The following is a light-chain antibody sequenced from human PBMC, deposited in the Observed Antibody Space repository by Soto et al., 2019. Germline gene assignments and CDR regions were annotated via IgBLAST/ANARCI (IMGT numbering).Light chain of an antibody. CDR3: QHYNSHSET. CDR1: QSVSSC. Sequence: DIQMTQSPSTLSVSLGDRATLSCRASQSVSSCLAWYQQKPGQAPRLLIYDASTWATGVPSRFSGSGSGTEFTLTISSLQADDSATYYCQHYNSHSETFGQGTKVDIK. J-gene: IGKJ1*01. V-gene: IGKV1-5*01. CDR2: DAS.